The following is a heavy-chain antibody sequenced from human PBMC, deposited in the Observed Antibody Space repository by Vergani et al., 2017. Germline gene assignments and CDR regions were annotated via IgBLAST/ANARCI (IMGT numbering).Heavy chain of an antibody. Sequence: QVQLVQSGAEVKKPGSSVKVSCTASGGTFSSYAISWVRQAPGQGLEWMGGIIPIFGTANYAQKFQGRVTITADESTSTAYMELSSLRSEDTAVYYCARGECIAARLNSYYYYYYMDVWGKGTTVTVSS. D-gene: IGHD6-6*01. CDR3: ARGECIAARLNSYYYYYYMDV. V-gene: IGHV1-69*01. CDR2: IIPIFGTA. J-gene: IGHJ6*03. CDR1: GGTFSSYA.